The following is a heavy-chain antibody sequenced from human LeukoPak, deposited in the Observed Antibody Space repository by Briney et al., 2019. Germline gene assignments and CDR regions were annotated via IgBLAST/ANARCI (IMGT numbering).Heavy chain of an antibody. CDR2: IYYSGST. J-gene: IGHJ4*02. V-gene: IGHV4-39*01. Sequence: ETLSLTCTVSGGSISSSSYYWGWIRQPPGKGLEWIGSIYYSGSTYYNPSLKSRVTISVDTSKNQFSLKLSSVTAADTAVYYCARQRQGGSYYGYYSDYWGQGTLVTVSS. CDR3: ARQRQGGSYYGYYSDY. CDR1: GGSISSSSYY. D-gene: IGHD1-26*01.